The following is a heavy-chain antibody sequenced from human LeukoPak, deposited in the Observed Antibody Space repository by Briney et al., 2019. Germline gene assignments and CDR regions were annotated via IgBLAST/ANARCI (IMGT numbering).Heavy chain of an antibody. CDR3: ARYGGTSVTEIAS. D-gene: IGHD4-11*01. CDR1: GYIFASHW. J-gene: IGHJ4*02. CDR2: IYHGDSET. Sequence: GESLKISCQGSGYIFASHWIGWVRQMPGKGLEWMGIIYHGDSETRYSPSFQGQVTFSADTSISTAFLQWSSLKASDTAMYYCARYGGTSVTEIASWGQGTLVTVSS. V-gene: IGHV5-51*01.